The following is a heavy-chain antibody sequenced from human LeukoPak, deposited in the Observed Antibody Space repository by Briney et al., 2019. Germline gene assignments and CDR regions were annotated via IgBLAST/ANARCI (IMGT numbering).Heavy chain of an antibody. CDR2: IRQDGSDK. CDR1: GFTFSSNW. V-gene: IGHV3-7*01. CDR3: ARDRDCGDGGCYPHFDY. J-gene: IGHJ4*02. Sequence: GGSLRLSCAASGFTFSSNWMSWVRQAPGKGLEWVANIRQDGSDKYYRDSVKGRFTISRDNAKNSLALQINSLRVEDTAVYYCARDRDCGDGGCYPHFDYWGPGVRVTVSS. D-gene: IGHD2-15*01.